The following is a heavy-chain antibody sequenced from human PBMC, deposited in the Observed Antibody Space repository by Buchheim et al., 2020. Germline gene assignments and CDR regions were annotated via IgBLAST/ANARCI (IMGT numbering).Heavy chain of an antibody. CDR2: ISFSGDST. D-gene: IGHD3-10*01. CDR1: GFTFSSYA. V-gene: IGHV3-23*04. Sequence: EVQLVESGGGLVQPGGSLRLSCAVSGFTFSSYAMSWVRQAPGKGLEWVSAISFSGDSTYYADSVKGRFTISRDNSKNTLYLQMNSLRAEDTALYYCAKYRLGGSGTYYTQFDYWGQGTL. J-gene: IGHJ4*02. CDR3: AKYRLGGSGTYYTQFDY.